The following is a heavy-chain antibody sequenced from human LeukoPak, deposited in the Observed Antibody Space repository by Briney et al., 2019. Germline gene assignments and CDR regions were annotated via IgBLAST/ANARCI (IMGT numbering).Heavy chain of an antibody. J-gene: IGHJ2*01. CDR1: GFTFSSYS. D-gene: IGHD3-22*01. V-gene: IGHV4-59*01. CDR3: ARAGYDTSGFWYFDL. CDR2: IYYSGST. Sequence: PGGSLRLSCAASGFTFSSYSMNWVRQAPGKGLEWIGYIYYSGSTNYNPSLKSRATISEDTSKKQFSLKLSSVTAADTAVYYCARAGYDTSGFWYFDLWGRGTLVTVSS.